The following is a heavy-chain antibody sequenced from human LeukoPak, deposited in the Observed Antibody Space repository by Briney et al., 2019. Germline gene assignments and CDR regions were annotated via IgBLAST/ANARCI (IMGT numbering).Heavy chain of an antibody. V-gene: IGHV1-2*06. CDR3: ARGRITMIHGWFGL. J-gene: IGHJ5*02. CDR1: GYTFTDYY. Sequence: GASLRVSCKASGYTFTDYYMHWVRQAPGQGLEWMGRINPDTGDTNYAQTVKGRFTMTRDTSKNTAYLELSRLRSDDTAVYYCARGRITMIHGWFGLWGRGTLVTVS. CDR2: INPDTGDT. D-gene: IGHD3-22*01.